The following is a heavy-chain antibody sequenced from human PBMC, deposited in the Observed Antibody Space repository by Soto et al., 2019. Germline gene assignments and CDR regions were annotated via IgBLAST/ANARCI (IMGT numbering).Heavy chain of an antibody. CDR1: GYSVSDYF. J-gene: IGHJ6*02. Sequence: QVQLVQSGAEVKKSGASVKVSCKASGYSVSDYFIQWVRQAPGQGLEWVAWINPKSAATNYAQKFPGRVSLTWDTSFSTAYMELTRLRPDDTAVYYCARIKWGLDYYNGMDVWGQGTTVIVSS. V-gene: IGHV1-2*02. D-gene: IGHD1-26*01. CDR2: INPKSAAT. CDR3: ARIKWGLDYYNGMDV.